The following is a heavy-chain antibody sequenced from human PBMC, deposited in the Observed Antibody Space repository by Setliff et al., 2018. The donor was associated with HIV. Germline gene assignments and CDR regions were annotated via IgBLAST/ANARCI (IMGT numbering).Heavy chain of an antibody. Sequence: ASVKVSCKASGYTFTGYYMHWVRQAPGQGLEWMGWINPNSGGTTYAQKFQGRVTMTRDTSISTAYMEVSRLRSDDTAVYYCARGYIYYSEYYFDYWGQGTLVTVSS. D-gene: IGHD5-18*01. CDR2: INPNSGGT. CDR3: ARGYIYYSEYYFDY. V-gene: IGHV1-2*02. J-gene: IGHJ4*02. CDR1: GYTFTGYY.